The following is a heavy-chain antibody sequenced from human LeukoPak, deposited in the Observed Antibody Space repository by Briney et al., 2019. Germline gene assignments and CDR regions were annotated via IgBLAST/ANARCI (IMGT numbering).Heavy chain of an antibody. Sequence: GGSLRLSCAAPGFTFRSYSINWVRQAPGKGLEWVSYISSSGSNIYYADSVKGRFTISRDNAKNSLSLQMNSLRAEDTAVYYCARALRMAGNDYWGQGSLVTVSS. V-gene: IGHV3-48*01. J-gene: IGHJ4*02. CDR2: ISSSGSNI. D-gene: IGHD5-24*01. CDR1: GFTFRSYS. CDR3: ARALRMAGNDY.